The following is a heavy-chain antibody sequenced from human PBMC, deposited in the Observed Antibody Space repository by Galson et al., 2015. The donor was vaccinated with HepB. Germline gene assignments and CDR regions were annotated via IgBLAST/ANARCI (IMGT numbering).Heavy chain of an antibody. D-gene: IGHD3-22*01. CDR1: GFTFSSYA. CDR2: ISYDGSNK. CDR3: ARETRTSYYDSSGYPSPFDY. J-gene: IGHJ4*02. Sequence: SLRLSCAASGFTFSSYAMHWVRQAPGKGLEWVAVISYDGSNKYYADSVKGRFTISRDNSKNTLYLQMNSLRAEDTAVYYCARETRTSYYDSSGYPSPFDYWGQGTLVTVSS. V-gene: IGHV3-30*04.